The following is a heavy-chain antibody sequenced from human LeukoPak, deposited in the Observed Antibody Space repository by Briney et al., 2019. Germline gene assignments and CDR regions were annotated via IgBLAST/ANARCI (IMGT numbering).Heavy chain of an antibody. CDR2: INTDIGGT. D-gene: IGHD1-26*01. CDR3: ARNWEF. Sequence: ASVKVSCRVSGDIFSTYYIQWVRQAPGEGLEWVGWINTDIGGTNSAPKFQGRVSVTTDTSISTAYLELTRLTSDDTAIYYCARNWEFWGQGTLVTVSS. V-gene: IGHV1-2*02. CDR1: GDIFSTYY. J-gene: IGHJ4*02.